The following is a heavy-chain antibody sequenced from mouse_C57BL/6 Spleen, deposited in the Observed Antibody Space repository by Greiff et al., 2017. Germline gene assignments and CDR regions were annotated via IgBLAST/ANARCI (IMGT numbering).Heavy chain of an antibody. CDR3: AIIYYDYGGY. D-gene: IGHD2-4*01. V-gene: IGHV1-82*01. CDR1: GYAFSSSW. Sequence: VHLVESGPELVKPGASVKISCKASGYAFSSSWMNWVKQRPGKGLEWIGRIYPGDGDTNYNGKFKGKATLTADKSSSTAYMQLSSLTSEDSAVYFCAIIYYDYGGYWGQGTTRTVSS. CDR2: IYPGDGDT. J-gene: IGHJ2*01.